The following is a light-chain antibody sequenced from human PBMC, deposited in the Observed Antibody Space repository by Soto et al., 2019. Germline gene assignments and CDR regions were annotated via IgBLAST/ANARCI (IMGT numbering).Light chain of an antibody. CDR3: QQYGRSPPT. CDR1: QSVNRNY. Sequence: EIVLTQSPGTLSLSPGERATLSCRASQSVNRNYLAWYQQKPGQAPRLLIYHISSRATGIPDRFSGTGSGIDFTLTISRLEPEDFAVYYCQQYGRSPPTFGPGTKVDIK. V-gene: IGKV3-20*01. J-gene: IGKJ3*01. CDR2: HIS.